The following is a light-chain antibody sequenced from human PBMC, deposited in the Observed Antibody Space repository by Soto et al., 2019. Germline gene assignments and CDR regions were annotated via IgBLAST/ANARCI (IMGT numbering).Light chain of an antibody. Sequence: NFMLPQPHSVSESPGKTVTISCTGSSGSIASNYVQWYQQRPGSAPTTVIYEDNQRPSGVPDRFSGSIDSSSNSASLTISGLKTEDEADYSCQSYDSSNQVFGGGTKLTVL. CDR1: SGSIASNY. CDR3: QSYDSSNQV. J-gene: IGLJ3*02. V-gene: IGLV6-57*02. CDR2: EDN.